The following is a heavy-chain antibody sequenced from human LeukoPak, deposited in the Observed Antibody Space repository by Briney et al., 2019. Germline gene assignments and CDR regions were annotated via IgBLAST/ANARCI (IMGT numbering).Heavy chain of an antibody. CDR3: ARGLPNYNDFWNAEYVF. V-gene: IGHV1-18*01. CDR1: GYSFIKFG. CDR2: ISANNGNT. Sequence: ASVKVSCKASGYSFIKFGISWVRQAPGQGLEWVGWISANNGNTNYAQKLQARLTLTTDASTSTAFMELRSLRSDDTAVYYCARGLPNYNDFWNAEYVFWGPGTLVTVSS. D-gene: IGHD3-3*01. J-gene: IGHJ4*02.